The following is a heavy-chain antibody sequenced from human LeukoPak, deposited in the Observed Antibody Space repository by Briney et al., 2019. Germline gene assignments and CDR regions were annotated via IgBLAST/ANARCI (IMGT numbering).Heavy chain of an antibody. Sequence: ASVKVSCKASGYTFTGYYMHWVRQAPGQGLEWMGWISAYNGNTNYAQKLQGRVTMTTDTSTSTAYMELRSLRSDDTAVYYCARFYYDSSGYYPEGWGQGTLVTVSS. CDR2: ISAYNGNT. V-gene: IGHV1-18*04. CDR3: ARFYYDSSGYYPEG. CDR1: GYTFTGYY. J-gene: IGHJ4*02. D-gene: IGHD3-22*01.